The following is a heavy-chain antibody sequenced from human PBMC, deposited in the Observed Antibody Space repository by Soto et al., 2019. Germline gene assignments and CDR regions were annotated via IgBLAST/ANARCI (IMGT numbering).Heavy chain of an antibody. J-gene: IGHJ6*02. CDR1: GFTFSCYA. CDR3: AKDLSVAADSYYYGMDV. CDR2: ISGSGGST. D-gene: IGHD3-22*01. V-gene: IGHV3-23*01. Sequence: QAGGSLRLSCAASGFTFSCYAMSWVRQAPGKGLEWVSAISGSGGSTYYADSVKGRFTISRDNSKNTLYLPMNSLRAEDTAVYYCAKDLSVAADSYYYGMDVWGQGTTVTVSS.